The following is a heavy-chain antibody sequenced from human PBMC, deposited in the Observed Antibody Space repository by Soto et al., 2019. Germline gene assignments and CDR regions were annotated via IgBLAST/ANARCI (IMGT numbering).Heavy chain of an antibody. CDR2: ISGSGGST. J-gene: IGHJ6*03. V-gene: IGHV3-23*01. CDR1: GFTFSSYA. Sequence: PGGSLRLSCAASGFTFSSYAMSWVRQAPGKGLEWVSAISGSGGSTYYADSVKGRFTISRDNSKNTLYLQMNSLRAEDTAVYYCAKGVLAAKVLEYYYMDVWGKGTTVTVSS. CDR3: AKGVLAAKVLEYYYMDV. D-gene: IGHD6-25*01.